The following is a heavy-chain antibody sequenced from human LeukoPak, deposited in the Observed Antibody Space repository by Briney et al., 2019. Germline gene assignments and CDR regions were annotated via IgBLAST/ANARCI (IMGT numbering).Heavy chain of an antibody. Sequence: GGSLRLSCAASGFTFNAFGTSWVRQAPGKGLEWVSAISGSGGSTYYADSVKGRFTISRDNSKNTLYLQMNSLRAEDTAVYYCAKDRSPLYYYDSSGDAFDIWGQGTMVTVSS. J-gene: IGHJ3*02. CDR1: GFTFNAFG. CDR2: ISGSGGST. CDR3: AKDRSPLYYYDSSGDAFDI. D-gene: IGHD3-22*01. V-gene: IGHV3-23*01.